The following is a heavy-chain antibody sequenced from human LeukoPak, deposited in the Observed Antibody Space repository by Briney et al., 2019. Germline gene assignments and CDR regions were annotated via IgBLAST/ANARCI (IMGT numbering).Heavy chain of an antibody. D-gene: IGHD3-10*01. V-gene: IGHV5-10-1*01. CDR1: GYSFTSYW. CDR3: ASLPVVRGGRGI. J-gene: IGHJ3*02. CDR2: IDPSDSYT. Sequence: GESLKVSCKGSGYSFTSYWINWVRQMPGKGLEWMGRIDPSDSYTNYSPSFQGHGTISADKSISTAYLQWSSLKASDTAMYYCASLPVVRGGRGIWGQGTMVTVSS.